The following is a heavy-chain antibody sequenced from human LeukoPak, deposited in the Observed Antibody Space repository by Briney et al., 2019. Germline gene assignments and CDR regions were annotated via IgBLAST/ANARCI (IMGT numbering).Heavy chain of an antibody. CDR1: GGSISSSSYY. CDR3: ARRRSLPIRHSITMVRGVIDAFDI. Sequence: SETLSLTCTVSGGSISSSSYYWGWIRQPPGKGREWIGSIYYSGSTYYNPSLKSRVTISVDTSKNQFSLKLSSVTAADTAVYYCARRRSLPIRHSITMVRGVIDAFDIWGQGTMVTVSS. CDR2: IYYSGST. D-gene: IGHD3-10*01. V-gene: IGHV4-39*01. J-gene: IGHJ3*02.